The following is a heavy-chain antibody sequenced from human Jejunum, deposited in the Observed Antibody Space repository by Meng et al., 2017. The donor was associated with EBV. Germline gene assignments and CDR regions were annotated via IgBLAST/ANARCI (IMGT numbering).Heavy chain of an antibody. J-gene: IGHJ4*02. Sequence: VQPPEAGPGRVTPSQTLSLPCAVSGGSVSSGSYYWSWIRQPPGKGLEWIGFVSDYGSTRYNSSLKSRITISADTSKNQFSLKLTSVTPADTAIYYCARDFSSGYFAYWGQGTLVTVSS. CDR1: GGSVSSGSYY. CDR2: VSDYGST. CDR3: ARDFSSGYFAY. V-gene: IGHV4-61*01. D-gene: IGHD3-22*01.